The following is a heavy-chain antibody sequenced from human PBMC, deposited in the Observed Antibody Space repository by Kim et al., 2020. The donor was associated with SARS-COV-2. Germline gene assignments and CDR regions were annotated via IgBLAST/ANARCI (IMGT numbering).Heavy chain of an antibody. Sequence: TGSISISRDTAKNTLYLQMSSLRAEDTAVYYCASDYGDYGIDYYYYGMDVWGQGTTVTVSS. V-gene: IGHV3-66*01. J-gene: IGHJ6*02. D-gene: IGHD4-17*01. CDR3: ASDYGDYGIDYYYYGMDV.